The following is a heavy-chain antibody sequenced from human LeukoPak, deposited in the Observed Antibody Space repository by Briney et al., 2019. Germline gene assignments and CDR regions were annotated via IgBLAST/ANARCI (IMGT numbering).Heavy chain of an antibody. D-gene: IGHD5-18*01. CDR2: INPNSGGT. Sequence: ASVKVSCRASGYTFTGYYMHWVRQAPGQGLEWMGWINPNSGGTNYAQKFQGRVTMTRDTSISTAYMELSRLRSDDTAVYYCARGKRGYSYGYNYWGQGTLVTVSS. CDR1: GYTFTGYY. CDR3: ARGKRGYSYGYNY. J-gene: IGHJ4*02. V-gene: IGHV1-2*02.